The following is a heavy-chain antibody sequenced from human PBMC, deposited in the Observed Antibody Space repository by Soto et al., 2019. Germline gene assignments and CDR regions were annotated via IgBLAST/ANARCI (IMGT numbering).Heavy chain of an antibody. Sequence: GASVKVSCKASGYTFTSHYMHWVRQAPGEGLEWMGIINPSGSNTTYAQKFQGRVTMTRDTSTSTVYMELSSLISEDTAVYYCARDLFQYYYMDVWGKGTTVTVSS. V-gene: IGHV1-46*03. J-gene: IGHJ6*03. CDR2: INPSGSNT. CDR3: ARDLFQYYYMDV. CDR1: GYTFTSHY.